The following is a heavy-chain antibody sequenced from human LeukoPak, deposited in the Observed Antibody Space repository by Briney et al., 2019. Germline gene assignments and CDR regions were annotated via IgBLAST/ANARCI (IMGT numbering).Heavy chain of an antibody. J-gene: IGHJ4*02. Sequence: PSQTLSLTCTVSGGSISSGSYYWSWIRQPAGKGLEWIGRIYTSGSTNYNPSLKSRVTISVDTSKNQFSLKLSSVTAADTAVYYSARDYYGSGSYSYYFDYWGQGTLVTVSS. D-gene: IGHD3-10*01. CDR3: ARDYYGSGSYSYYFDY. CDR2: IYTSGST. V-gene: IGHV4-61*02. CDR1: GGSISSGSYY.